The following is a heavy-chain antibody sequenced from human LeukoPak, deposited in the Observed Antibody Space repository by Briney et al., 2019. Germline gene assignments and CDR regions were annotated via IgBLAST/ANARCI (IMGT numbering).Heavy chain of an antibody. D-gene: IGHD3-10*01. Sequence: PGGSLRLSCAASGFTFSGSVMHWVRQASGKGLEWVGRIRSKANSYATAYAASVKGRFTISRDDSKNTAYLQMNSLKTEDTAVYYCTRRYYYGSGSPPTNYYYYMDVWGKGTTVTVSS. CDR3: TRRYYYGSGSPPTNYYYYMDV. CDR2: IRSKANSYAT. CDR1: GFTFSGSV. J-gene: IGHJ6*03. V-gene: IGHV3-73*01.